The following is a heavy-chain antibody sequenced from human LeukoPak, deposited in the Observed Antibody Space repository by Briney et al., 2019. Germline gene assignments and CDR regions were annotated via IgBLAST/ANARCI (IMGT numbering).Heavy chain of an antibody. CDR1: GSTFSDYY. Sequence: PGGSLRLSCAASGSTFSDYYMTWVRQAPGKGLEWVSYISSSSNTVYYADSVKGRLTVSRDNANNSLYVQMTNLRAEDTAVYYCARRAMGATSFDYWGQGTLVTVSS. CDR3: ARRAMGATSFDY. V-gene: IGHV3-11*04. CDR2: ISSSSNTV. D-gene: IGHD1-26*01. J-gene: IGHJ4*02.